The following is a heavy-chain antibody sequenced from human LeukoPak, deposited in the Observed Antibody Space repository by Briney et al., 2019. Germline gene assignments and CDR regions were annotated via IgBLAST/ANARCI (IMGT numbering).Heavy chain of an antibody. CDR2: ISGSGGST. V-gene: IGHV3-23*01. D-gene: IGHD6-13*01. CDR1: GFTFSSYA. CDR3: ARDIAAAGTDYYGMDV. Sequence: PGGSLRLSCAASGFTFSSYAMSWVRQAPGKGLEWVSAISGSGGSTYYADSVKGRFTISRDNAKNSLYLQMNSLRAEDTAVYYCARDIAAAGTDYYGMDVWGQGTTVTVSS. J-gene: IGHJ6*02.